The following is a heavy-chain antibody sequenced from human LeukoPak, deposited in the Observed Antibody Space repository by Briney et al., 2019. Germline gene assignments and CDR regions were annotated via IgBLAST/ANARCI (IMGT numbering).Heavy chain of an antibody. D-gene: IGHD2-2*03. Sequence: ASVKVSCKASGDTFSSYYMHWVRQAPGQGLEWMGIINSSGGSTSYAQKLRRRVTMTRDTSTSTVYMELSSLRSEDTAVYYCARGVDIVVVPAAIHPWGQGTLVTVSS. CDR1: GDTFSSYY. CDR3: ARGVDIVVVPAAIHP. V-gene: IGHV1-46*03. CDR2: INSSGGST. J-gene: IGHJ5*02.